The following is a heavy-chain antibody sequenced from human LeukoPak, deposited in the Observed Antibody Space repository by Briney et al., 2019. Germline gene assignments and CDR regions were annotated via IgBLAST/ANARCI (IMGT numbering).Heavy chain of an antibody. D-gene: IGHD6-13*01. V-gene: IGHV4-4*07. CDR2: IYTSGCT. CDR1: GGSISSYY. Sequence: SETLSLTCTVSGGSISSYYWSWIRQPAGKGLEWIGRIYTSGCTNYNPSLKSRVTMSVDTSKNQFSLKLSSVTAADTAVYYCARDPRPSSSSWYGRFDPWGQGTLVTVSS. CDR3: ARDPRPSSSSWYGRFDP. J-gene: IGHJ5*02.